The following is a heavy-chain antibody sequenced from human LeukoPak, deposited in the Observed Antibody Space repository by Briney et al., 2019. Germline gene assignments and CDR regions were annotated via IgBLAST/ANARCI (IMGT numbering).Heavy chain of an antibody. D-gene: IGHD3-22*01. CDR3: ARAFTSTGYYYVEY. J-gene: IGHJ4*02. CDR2: IWYDGNNK. Sequence: GGSLRLSCAASGFTFSSFGMHWVRQAPGKGLEWVAVIWYDGNNKYYADSVKGRFTISRDNSKNTLYLQMNSLRAEDTAVYYCARAFTSTGYYYVEYWGQGTLVTVSS. CDR1: GFTFSSFG. V-gene: IGHV3-33*01.